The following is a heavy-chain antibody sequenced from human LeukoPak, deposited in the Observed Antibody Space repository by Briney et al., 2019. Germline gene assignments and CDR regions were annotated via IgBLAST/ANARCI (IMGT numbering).Heavy chain of an antibody. D-gene: IGHD3-22*01. CDR3: ARAFTSTGYYYVEY. J-gene: IGHJ4*02. CDR2: IWYDGNNK. Sequence: GGSLRLSCAASGFTFSSFGMHWVRQAPGKGLEWVAVIWYDGNNKYYADSVKGRFTISRDNSKNTLYLQMNSLRAEDTAVYYCARAFTSTGYYYVEYWGQGTLVTVSS. CDR1: GFTFSSFG. V-gene: IGHV3-33*01.